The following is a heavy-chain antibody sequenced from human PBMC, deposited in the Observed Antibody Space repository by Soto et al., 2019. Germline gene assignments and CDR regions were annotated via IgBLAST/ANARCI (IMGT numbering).Heavy chain of an antibody. D-gene: IGHD4-17*01. CDR2: ISYDGSNK. CDR1: GFTFSSYA. V-gene: IGHV3-30-3*01. CDR3: ARVSTVTPDYYYYGMDV. Sequence: PGGSLRLSCAASGFTFSSYAMHWVRQAPGKGLEWVAVISYDGSNKYYADSVKGRFTISRDNSKNTLYLQMNSLRAEDTAVYYCARVSTVTPDYYYYGMDVWGQGTTVTVSS. J-gene: IGHJ6*02.